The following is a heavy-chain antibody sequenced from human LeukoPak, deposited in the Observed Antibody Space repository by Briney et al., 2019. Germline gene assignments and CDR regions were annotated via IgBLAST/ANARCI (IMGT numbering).Heavy chain of an antibody. V-gene: IGHV3-9*01. D-gene: IGHD3-10*01. CDR3: ARGVYGSGSYYDV. J-gene: IGHJ4*02. Sequence: GGSLRLSCAASGFTFDDYAMHWVRQAPGKGLEWVSGISWNSGSIGYADSVKGRFTISRDNAKNSLYLQMNSLRAEDTALYYCARGVYGSGSYYDVWGQGTLVTVSS. CDR2: ISWNSGSI. CDR1: GFTFDDYA.